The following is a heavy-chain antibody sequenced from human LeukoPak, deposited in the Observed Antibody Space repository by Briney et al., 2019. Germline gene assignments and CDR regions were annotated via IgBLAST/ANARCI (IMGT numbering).Heavy chain of an antibody. CDR1: GFTFSSYA. CDR2: ISYDGSNK. Sequence: PGGSLRLSCVASGFTFSSYAMHWVRQAPGKGLEWVAVISYDGSNKYYADSVKGRFTISRDNSKNTLYLQMNSLRAEDTAVYYCARDQAKGTFDYWGQGTLVTVSS. V-gene: IGHV3-30-3*01. CDR3: ARDQAKGTFDY. J-gene: IGHJ4*02.